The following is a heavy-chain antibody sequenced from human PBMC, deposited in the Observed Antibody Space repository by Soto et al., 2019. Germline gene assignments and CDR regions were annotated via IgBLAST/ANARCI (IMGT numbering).Heavy chain of an antibody. D-gene: IGHD3-22*01. CDR1: GFPFSSYW. CDR2: INRDGGET. CDR3: ARAPDGSGAYYYFDS. J-gene: IGHJ4*02. V-gene: IGHV3-7*03. Sequence: GGSLRLSCAASGFPFSSYWMSWVRQAPGKGLQWVANINRDGGETYYVDSLKGRITISRDNAENSLYLQMNSLRDEDTAVYYCARAPDGSGAYYYFDSWGQGTLVTVSS.